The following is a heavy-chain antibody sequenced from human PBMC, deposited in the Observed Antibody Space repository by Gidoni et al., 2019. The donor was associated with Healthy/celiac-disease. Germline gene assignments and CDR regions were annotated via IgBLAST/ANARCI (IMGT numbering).Heavy chain of an antibody. CDR2: IYPGDSDT. CDR1: GYSFTSYW. J-gene: IGHJ5*02. Sequence: EVQLVQSGAEVKKPGESLTISCKGSGYSFTSYWIGWVRQMPGKGLEWMGIIYPGDSDTRYSPSFQGQVTISADKSISTAYLQWSSLKASDTAMYYCAGSRGYCSSTSCYNWFDPWGQGTLVTVSS. CDR3: AGSRGYCSSTSCYNWFDP. D-gene: IGHD2-2*01. V-gene: IGHV5-51*01.